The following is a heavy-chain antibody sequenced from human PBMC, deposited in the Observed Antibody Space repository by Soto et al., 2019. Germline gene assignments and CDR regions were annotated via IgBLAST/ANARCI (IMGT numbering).Heavy chain of an antibody. J-gene: IGHJ4*02. CDR3: GTTFEY. CDR2: TSDDGSRT. CDR1: GFTFSNYW. Sequence: EVQLVESGGGVVQPGGSLRLSCVASGFTFSNYWMHWVRQVPGEGLVWVSSTSDDGSRTWYADSVRGRFAMSRDNARNTVYLQMNSRRVEDTAVYYCGTTFEYWGQGTAVTISS. D-gene: IGHD1-26*01. V-gene: IGHV3-74*01.